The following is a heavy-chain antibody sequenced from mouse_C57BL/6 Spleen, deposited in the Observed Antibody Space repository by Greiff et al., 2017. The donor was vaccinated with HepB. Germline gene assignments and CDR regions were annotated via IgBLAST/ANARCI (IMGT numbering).Heavy chain of an antibody. CDR2: INPNNGGT. D-gene: IGHD1-1*01. V-gene: IGHV1-26*01. Sequence: EVKVVESGPELVKPGASVKISCKASGYTFTDYYMNWVKQSNGKSLEWIGDINPNNGGTSYNQKFKGKATLTVDKSSSTAYMELRSLTSEDSAVYYCVRKAFYYYGSSPYFDYWGQGTTLTVSS. CDR3: VRKAFYYYGSSPYFDY. CDR1: GYTFTDYY. J-gene: IGHJ2*01.